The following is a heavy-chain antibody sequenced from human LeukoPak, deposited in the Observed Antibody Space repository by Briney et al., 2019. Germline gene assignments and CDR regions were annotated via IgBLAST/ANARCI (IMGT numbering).Heavy chain of an antibody. V-gene: IGHV3-7*01. CDR2: IKQDGSEK. CDR1: QFTFSSSW. J-gene: IGHJ4*02. Sequence: GGSLRLSCAASQFTFSSSWMNWVRQAPGKGLEWVAIIKQDGSEKLYADSVKGRFTISRDNAKNSLYLHINTMRVDDTAIYYCAGGTGWLPDSWGQGTPVTVSS. D-gene: IGHD5-12*01. CDR3: AGGTGWLPDS.